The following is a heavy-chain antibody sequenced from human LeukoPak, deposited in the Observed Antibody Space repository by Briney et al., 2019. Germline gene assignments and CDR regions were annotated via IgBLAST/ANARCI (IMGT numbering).Heavy chain of an antibody. D-gene: IGHD1-7*01. V-gene: IGHV1-2*02. CDR2: INPNSGGT. CDR3: ARAKLRVTSPYYYYYMDV. J-gene: IGHJ6*03. Sequence: ASVKVSCKASGYTFTGYYMHWVRQAPGQGLEWMGWINPNSGGTNYAQKFQGRVTMTRDTSISTAYMELSRLRSDDTAVYYCARAKLRVTSPYYYYYMDVWGKGTTVTVSS. CDR1: GYTFTGYY.